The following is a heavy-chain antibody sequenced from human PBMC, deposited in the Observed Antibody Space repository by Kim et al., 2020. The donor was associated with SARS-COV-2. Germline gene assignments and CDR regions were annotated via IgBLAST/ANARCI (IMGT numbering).Heavy chain of an antibody. CDR2: KK. J-gene: IGHJ4*02. V-gene: IGHV1-3*01. CDR3: AREAVAGSFDH. D-gene: IGHD6-19*01. Sequence: KKRYSTKFQAGVPITRDTSATTAYLELSGLRSEDTAVYYCAREAVAGSFDHWGQGTLVTVSS.